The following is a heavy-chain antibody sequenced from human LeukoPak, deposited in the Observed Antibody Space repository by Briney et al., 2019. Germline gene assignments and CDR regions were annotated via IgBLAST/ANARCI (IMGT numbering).Heavy chain of an antibody. CDR2: INPSGGST. CDR1: GYTFTSYY. CDR3: ARSNNYDPLL. V-gene: IGHV1-46*01. D-gene: IGHD3-3*01. Sequence: ASVTVSCKASGYTFTSYYLHWVRQAPGQGLEWMGIINPSGGSTNYAQKFQGRVTMTRDTSTSTLYMELSSLRSEDTAVYYCARSNNYDPLLWGQGTLVTVSS. J-gene: IGHJ4*02.